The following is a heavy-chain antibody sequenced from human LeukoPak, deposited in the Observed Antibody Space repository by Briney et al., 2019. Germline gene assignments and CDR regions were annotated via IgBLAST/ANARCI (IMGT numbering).Heavy chain of an antibody. J-gene: IGHJ4*02. CDR3: TRARGYSYGYGDY. D-gene: IGHD5-18*01. CDR1: GFTLDDYA. Sequence: GGSLRLSCTTSGFTLDDYAMSWVRQAPGKGLEWVGFIGSNAYGGTTEYAASVIGRFTISRDDSKSIAYLQVNSLKTEDTAVYYCTRARGYSYGYGDYWGPGTLVTVPS. CDR2: IGSNAYGGTT. V-gene: IGHV3-49*04.